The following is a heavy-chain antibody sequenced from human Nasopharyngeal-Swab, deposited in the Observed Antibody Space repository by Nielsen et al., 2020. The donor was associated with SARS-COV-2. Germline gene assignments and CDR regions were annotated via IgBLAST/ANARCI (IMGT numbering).Heavy chain of an antibody. V-gene: IGHV4-34*01. CDR3: ARGSLVPAAPAVDYFDY. D-gene: IGHD2-2*01. Sequence: WFRQPPGKGLVWIGEINHSGSTNYNPPLKSRVTISVDTSKKQFSLKLSSVTAADTAVYYCARGSLVPAAPAVDYFDYWGQGTLVTVSS. J-gene: IGHJ4*02. CDR2: INHSGST.